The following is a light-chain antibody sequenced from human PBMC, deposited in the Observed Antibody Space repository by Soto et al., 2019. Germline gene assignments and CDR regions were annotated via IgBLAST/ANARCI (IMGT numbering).Light chain of an antibody. CDR2: DND. Sequence: QSALTQPPSVSAAPGQKVTISCSGTNSNIGKNDVFWYQQLPGTAPKLLIYDNDKRPSGTPDRFSGSKSGTSATLGITGLQTGDEADYYCGSREDSLSVVVFGGGTKLTVL. J-gene: IGLJ2*01. CDR3: GSREDSLSVVV. V-gene: IGLV1-51*01. CDR1: NSNIGKND.